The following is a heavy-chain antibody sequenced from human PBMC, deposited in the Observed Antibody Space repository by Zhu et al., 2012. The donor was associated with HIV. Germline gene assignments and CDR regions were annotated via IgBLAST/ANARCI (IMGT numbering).Heavy chain of an antibody. J-gene: IGHJ4*02. Sequence: QVQLQEAGAGLVKPSETLSLTCTVSGFSISSGYYWGWIRQPPGKGLEWIGNIYHSGSPYYNPSLKSRVTISVDTSKNQFSLKLSSVTAADTAVYYCARGLFNYDSSAYYYWGQGTLVTVSS. CDR1: GFSISSGYY. CDR2: IYHSGSP. V-gene: IGHV4-38-2*02. CDR3: ARGLFNYDSSAYYY. D-gene: IGHD3-22*01.